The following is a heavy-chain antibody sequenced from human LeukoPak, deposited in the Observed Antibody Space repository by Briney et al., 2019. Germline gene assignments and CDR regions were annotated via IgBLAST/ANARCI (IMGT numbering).Heavy chain of an antibody. J-gene: IGHJ4*02. CDR2: ISGRGGST. CDR1: GFTFSSFA. Sequence: GRSLRLSCAASGFTFSSFAMSWVRHAPGRGLEWVSAISGRGGSTYYADSVKDRFTIRRDNSKNTLYLQMNSLRAEDTAVYYCAKGPVLLWFGELLLDKSEHDYWGQGTLVTVSS. CDR3: AKGPVLLWFGELLLDKSEHDY. D-gene: IGHD3-10*01. V-gene: IGHV3-23*01.